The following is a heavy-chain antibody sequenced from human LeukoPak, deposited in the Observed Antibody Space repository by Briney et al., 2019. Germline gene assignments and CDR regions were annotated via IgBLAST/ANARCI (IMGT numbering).Heavy chain of an antibody. V-gene: IGHV4-61*01. CDR1: GASVSSGTYY. CDR2: IYYSGST. CDR3: ARDRRYSGYDGLDY. D-gene: IGHD5-12*01. J-gene: IGHJ4*02. Sequence: SQTLSLTCTVSGASVSSGTYYWSWIRQPPGKGLEWIGYIYYSGSTNSNPSLKSRLTISVDTSKNHLSMKLTSVTAADTAVYYWARDRRYSGYDGLDYWGQGTPVTVSA.